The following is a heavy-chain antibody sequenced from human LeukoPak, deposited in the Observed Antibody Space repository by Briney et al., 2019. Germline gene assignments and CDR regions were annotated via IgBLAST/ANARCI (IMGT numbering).Heavy chain of an antibody. D-gene: IGHD3-22*01. J-gene: IGHJ3*02. Sequence: SETLSLTCVVYGGSFSGYYWSWIRQPPGKGLEWIGEINHSGSTNYNPSLKSRVTISVDTSKNQFSLKLSSVTAADTAVYYCAKDSRGYYASDIWGQGTMVTVSS. CDR1: GGSFSGYY. CDR3: AKDSRGYYASDI. CDR2: INHSGST. V-gene: IGHV4-34*01.